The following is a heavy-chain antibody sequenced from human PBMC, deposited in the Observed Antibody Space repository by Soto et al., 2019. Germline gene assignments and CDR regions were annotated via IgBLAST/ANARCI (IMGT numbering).Heavy chain of an antibody. D-gene: IGHD2-2*01. CDR1: GGSFSGYY. V-gene: IGHV4-34*01. J-gene: IGHJ4*02. CDR2: INHSGST. CDR3: ARSPRFDIVVVPAASPGLDY. Sequence: SSETLSLTCAVYGGSFSGYYWSWIRQPPGKGLEWIGEINHSGSTNYNPSLKSRVTISVDTSKNQFSLKLSSVTAADTAVYYCARSPRFDIVVVPAASPGLDYWGQGTLVTVSS.